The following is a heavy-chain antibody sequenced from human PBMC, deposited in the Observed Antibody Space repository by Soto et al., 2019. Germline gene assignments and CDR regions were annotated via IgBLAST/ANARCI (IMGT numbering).Heavy chain of an antibody. Sequence: GGSLRLSCAASGFTFSSYGMHWVRQAPGKGLEWVAVISYDGSNKYYADSVKGRFTISRDNSKNTLYLQMNSLRAEDTAVYYCAKDLYYYGSGSYYHYYYYGMDVWGQGTTVTVSS. CDR2: ISYDGSNK. CDR1: GFTFSSYG. J-gene: IGHJ6*02. V-gene: IGHV3-30*18. D-gene: IGHD3-10*01. CDR3: AKDLYYYGSGSYYHYYYYGMDV.